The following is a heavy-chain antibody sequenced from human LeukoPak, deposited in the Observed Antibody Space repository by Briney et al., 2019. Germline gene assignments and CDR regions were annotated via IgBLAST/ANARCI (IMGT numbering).Heavy chain of an antibody. Sequence: GGSLRLSCAASGFTFSSYAMSWVRQAPGKGLEWVSAISGSGGSTYYADSVKRRFTISRDSSKNTLCLQMNSLRAEDTAVYYCAKDNYYYDTFDIWGQGTMVTVSS. D-gene: IGHD3-10*01. CDR1: GFTFSSYA. CDR2: ISGSGGST. J-gene: IGHJ3*02. CDR3: AKDNYYYDTFDI. V-gene: IGHV3-23*01.